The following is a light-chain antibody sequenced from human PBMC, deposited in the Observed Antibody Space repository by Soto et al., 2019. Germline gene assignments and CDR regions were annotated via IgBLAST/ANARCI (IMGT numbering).Light chain of an antibody. J-gene: IGLJ1*01. V-gene: IGLV2-14*01. CDR2: DVS. CDR3: SSYTSSNTLV. Sequence: QSALTQPASVSGSPGQSITISCTGTSSEVGGYNYVSWYQQHPGKVHKLMIYDVSNRPSGVSNRFSGSKSGNTASLTISWLQAEDEADYYCSSYTSSNTLVFGTGTKVTVL. CDR1: SSEVGGYNY.